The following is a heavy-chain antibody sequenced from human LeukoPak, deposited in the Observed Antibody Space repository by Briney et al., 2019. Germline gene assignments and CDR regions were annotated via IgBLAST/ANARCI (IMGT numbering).Heavy chain of an antibody. J-gene: IGHJ4*02. CDR3: ARQVNLRRGSPPGY. Sequence: GGSLRLSCAASGFTFSTYWMHWVRQAPGKGLVWVSRINSDGSTTTYADSVKGRFTISRDNAKNTLYLQMNSLRAEDTAVYYCARQVNLRRGSPPGYGGQGPLVTVPS. V-gene: IGHV3-74*01. D-gene: IGHD3-16*01. CDR2: INSDGSTT. CDR1: GFTFSTYW.